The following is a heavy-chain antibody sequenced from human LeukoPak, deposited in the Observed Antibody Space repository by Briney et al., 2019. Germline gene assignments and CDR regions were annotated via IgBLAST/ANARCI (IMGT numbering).Heavy chain of an antibody. Sequence: PSETLSLTCTVSGRSISSSSYYCGWIRQPPGKGLEWIGSIYYSGSTYYNPSLKSRVTISVDTSKNQFSLKLSSVTAADTAVYYCASRYCSGGSCYPGRYYYYMDVWGKGTTVTVSS. V-gene: IGHV4-39*01. CDR3: ASRYCSGGSCYPGRYYYYMDV. J-gene: IGHJ6*03. CDR2: IYYSGST. D-gene: IGHD2-15*01. CDR1: GRSISSSSYY.